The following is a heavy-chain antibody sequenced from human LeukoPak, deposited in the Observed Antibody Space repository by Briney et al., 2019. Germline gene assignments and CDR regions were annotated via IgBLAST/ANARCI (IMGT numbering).Heavy chain of an antibody. D-gene: IGHD2-15*01. Sequence: PGGSLRLSCVASGFTFSSHDIHWVRQVAGKGLEWLSAISTSDDIHYSDSVKGRFTIHRGDAENSVHLQMSSLTAGDTAVYFCAREPPTPGYWHFDLWGRGTLVTVSS. CDR2: ISTSDDI. J-gene: IGHJ2*01. CDR1: GFTFSSHD. CDR3: AREPPTPGYWHFDL. V-gene: IGHV3-13*01.